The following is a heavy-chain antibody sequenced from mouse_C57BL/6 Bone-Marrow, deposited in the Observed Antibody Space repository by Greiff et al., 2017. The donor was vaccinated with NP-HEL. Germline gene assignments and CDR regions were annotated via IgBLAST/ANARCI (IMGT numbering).Heavy chain of an antibody. CDR3: ARRASTVVATKDWYFDV. D-gene: IGHD1-1*01. CDR1: GYTFTGYW. J-gene: IGHJ1*03. V-gene: IGHV1-9*01. CDR2: ILPGSGST. Sequence: QVQLQQSGAELMKPGASVKLSCKATGYTFTGYWIEWVKQRPGHGLEWIGEILPGSGSTNYNEKFKGKATFTADTSSNTAYMQLSSLTTEDSAIYYCARRASTVVATKDWYFDVWGTGTTVTVSS.